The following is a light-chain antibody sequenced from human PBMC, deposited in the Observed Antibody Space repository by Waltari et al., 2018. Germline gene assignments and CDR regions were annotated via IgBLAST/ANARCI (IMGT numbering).Light chain of an antibody. V-gene: IGKV3-20*01. J-gene: IGKJ2*01. CDR1: QSVSSSY. CDR3: QQYCSSPTGYT. Sequence: EIVLTQSPGTLSLSPGERATLCCRASQSVSSSYLAWYQQKPGQAPRLLIYGASSRATGIPDRFSGSGSGTDFTLTISRLEPEDFAVYYCQQYCSSPTGYTFGQGTKLEI. CDR2: GAS.